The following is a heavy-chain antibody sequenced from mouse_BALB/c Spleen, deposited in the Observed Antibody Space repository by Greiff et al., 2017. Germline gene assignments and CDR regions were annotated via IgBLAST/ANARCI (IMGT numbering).Heavy chain of an antibody. CDR1: GFTFSSYG. CDR2: INSNGGST. CDR3: AREGGSWFAY. J-gene: IGHJ3*01. Sequence: EVQGVESGGGLVQPGGSLKLSCAASGFTFSSYGMSWVRQTPDKRLELVATINSNGGSTYYPDSVKGRFTISRDNAKNTLYLQMSSLKSEDTAMYYCAREGGSWFAYWGQGTLVTVSA. V-gene: IGHV5-6-3*01.